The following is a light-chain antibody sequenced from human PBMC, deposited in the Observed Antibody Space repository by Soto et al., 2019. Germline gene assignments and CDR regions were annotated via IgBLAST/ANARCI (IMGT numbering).Light chain of an antibody. CDR2: NNN. J-gene: IGLJ3*02. V-gene: IGLV1-44*01. Sequence: QSALTQPPSASGTPGQRVTIACSGSSSNIGSTTVKWYQQLPGTAPKLLIYNNNQRPSGVPDRSSGSKSGTSASLAISGLQSEDEADYYCAAWDDSLNGVVFGGGTQLTVL. CDR3: AAWDDSLNGVV. CDR1: SSNIGSTT.